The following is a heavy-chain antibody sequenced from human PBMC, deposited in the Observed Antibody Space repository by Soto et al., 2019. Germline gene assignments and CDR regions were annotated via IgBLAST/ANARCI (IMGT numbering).Heavy chain of an antibody. CDR1: GFTFSSYG. CDR2: ISYDGSNK. V-gene: IGHV3-30*18. Sequence: QVQLVESGGGVVQPGRSLRLSCAASGFTFSSYGMHWVRQAPGKGLEWVAVISYDGSNKYYADSVKGRITISRDNSKNTLYLQMNSLRAEETAVYYCAKDKYYGSGSYYKMYGMDVWGQGTTVTVSS. J-gene: IGHJ6*02. D-gene: IGHD3-10*01. CDR3: AKDKYYGSGSYYKMYGMDV.